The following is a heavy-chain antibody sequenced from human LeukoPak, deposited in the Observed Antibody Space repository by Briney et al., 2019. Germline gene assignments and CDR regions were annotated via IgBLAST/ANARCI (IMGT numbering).Heavy chain of an antibody. Sequence: GGSLRLSCAASGFTFSSYSMNWVRQAPGKGLEWVSSISSSSSYIYYADSVKGRFTISRDNAKNSLYLQMNSLRAEDTAVYHCARQPYSSSSRWFDYWGQGTLVTVSS. D-gene: IGHD6-13*01. CDR2: ISSSSSYI. J-gene: IGHJ4*02. CDR3: ARQPYSSSSRWFDY. V-gene: IGHV3-21*01. CDR1: GFTFSSYS.